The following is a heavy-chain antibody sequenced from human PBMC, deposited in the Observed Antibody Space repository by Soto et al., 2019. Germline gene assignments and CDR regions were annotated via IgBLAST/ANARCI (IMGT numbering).Heavy chain of an antibody. J-gene: IGHJ4*02. D-gene: IGHD2-2*01. CDR3: AMDLLGYCSSTSCYASFDY. CDR1: GFTFSSYA. V-gene: IGHV3-23*01. CDR2: ISGSGGST. Sequence: PGGSLRLSCAASGFTFSSYAMSWVRQAPGKGLEWVSAISGSGGSTYYADSVKGRFTISRDNSKNTLYLQMNSLRAEDTAVYYCAMDLLGYCSSTSCYASFDYWGQGTLVTVSS.